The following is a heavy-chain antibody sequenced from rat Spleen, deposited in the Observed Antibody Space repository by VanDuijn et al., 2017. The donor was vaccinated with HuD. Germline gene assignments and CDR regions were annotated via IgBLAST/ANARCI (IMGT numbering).Heavy chain of an antibody. D-gene: IGHD3-4*01. CDR2: INPDGSNT. J-gene: IGHJ2*01. CDR3: ARYPAQFDY. CDR1: GFTFSSNW. Sequence: EVQLVESGGGLVQPGRSLKLSCAASGFTFSSNWLNWIRQAPGKGLEWVASINPDGSNTFYPDSVKGRFTISRDSAKSTLYLQMDSLRSEDTATYYCARYPAQFDYWGQGVMVTVSS. V-gene: IGHV5-31*01.